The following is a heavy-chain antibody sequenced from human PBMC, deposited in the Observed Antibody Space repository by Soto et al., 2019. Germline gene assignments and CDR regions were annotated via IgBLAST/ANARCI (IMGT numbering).Heavy chain of an antibody. D-gene: IGHD6-6*01. V-gene: IGHV4-39*01. CDR1: GGSISSSSYY. Sequence: SETLSLTCTVSGGSISSSSYYWGWIRQPPGKGLEWIGSIYYSGSTYYNPSLKSRVTISVDTSKNQFSLKLSSVTAADTAVYYCARHWQLVHWFDPWGQGTLVTVSS. CDR2: IYYSGST. CDR3: ARHWQLVHWFDP. J-gene: IGHJ5*02.